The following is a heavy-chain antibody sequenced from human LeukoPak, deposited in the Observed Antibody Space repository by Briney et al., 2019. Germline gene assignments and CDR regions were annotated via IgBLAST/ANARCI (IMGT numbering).Heavy chain of an antibody. Sequence: GGSLRLSCAASGFTFSDYYMSWIRQAPGKGLEWVSYISSSGSTIYYADSVKGRFTISRDNAKNSLYLQMNSLKTEDTAVYYCTRRGSGYDYDFDYWGQGTLVTVSS. V-gene: IGHV3-11*01. CDR1: GFTFSDYY. CDR2: ISSSGSTI. D-gene: IGHD5-12*01. J-gene: IGHJ4*02. CDR3: TRRGSGYDYDFDY.